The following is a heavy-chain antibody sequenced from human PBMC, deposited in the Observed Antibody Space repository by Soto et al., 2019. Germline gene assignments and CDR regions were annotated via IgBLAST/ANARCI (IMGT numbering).Heavy chain of an antibody. CDR1: GFTLSGYA. D-gene: IGHD6-6*01. Sequence: EVQLAESGGGLAQPGGSLRLSCAASGFTLSGYAMDWVRQAPGKGLEYVSGISSNGVGTYYANSVQGRFTISRDNSKNTVYLQVRSLRPEDMAVYYCARRARPDFYYMDVWGKGTTVTVSS. CDR2: ISSNGVGT. J-gene: IGHJ6*03. CDR3: ARRARPDFYYMDV. V-gene: IGHV3-64*01.